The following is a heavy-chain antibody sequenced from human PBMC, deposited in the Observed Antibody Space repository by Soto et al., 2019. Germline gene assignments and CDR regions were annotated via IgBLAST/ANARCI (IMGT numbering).Heavy chain of an antibody. D-gene: IGHD6-13*01. CDR1: GFTFSTHA. J-gene: IGHJ4*02. CDR2: VSLDGSNK. V-gene: IGHV3-30-3*01. CDR3: ARDQTGITTAGGGRIDH. Sequence: QVQLVESGGGVVQPGRSLRLSCAASGFTFSTHAMHWVRQAPGKGLECVAIVSLDGSNKYYADSVKGRFTISRDNSKNTLYLQMSGLTPEDTAVYCCARDQTGITTAGGGRIDHWGQGTLVTVSS.